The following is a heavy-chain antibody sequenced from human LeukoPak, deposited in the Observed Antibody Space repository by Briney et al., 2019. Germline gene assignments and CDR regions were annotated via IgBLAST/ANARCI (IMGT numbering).Heavy chain of an antibody. D-gene: IGHD4-11*01. V-gene: IGHV3-9*01. CDR1: GFTFDDYA. CDR3: ARDPTTTVTTYYYYYMDV. Sequence: GRSLRLSCAASGFTFDDYAMHWVRQAPGKGLEWVSGISWNSGSIGYADSVKGRFTISRDNAKNSLYLQMNSLRAEDTALYYCARDPTTTVTTYYYYYMDVWGKGTTVTVSS. J-gene: IGHJ6*03. CDR2: ISWNSGSI.